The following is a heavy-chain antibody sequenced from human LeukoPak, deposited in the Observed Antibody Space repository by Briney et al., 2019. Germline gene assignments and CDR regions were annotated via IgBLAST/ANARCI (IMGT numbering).Heavy chain of an antibody. J-gene: IGHJ6*02. Sequence: GGSLRLSCAASGFTFSSYGMHWVRQAPGKGLEWVAVISYDGSNKYYADSVKGRFTISRDNSKNTLYLQMNSLRAEDTAVYYCAKPIVVAQLHYYYGMDVWGQGTTVTVSS. V-gene: IGHV3-30*18. CDR2: ISYDGSNK. D-gene: IGHD3-22*01. CDR3: AKPIVVAQLHYYYGMDV. CDR1: GFTFSSYG.